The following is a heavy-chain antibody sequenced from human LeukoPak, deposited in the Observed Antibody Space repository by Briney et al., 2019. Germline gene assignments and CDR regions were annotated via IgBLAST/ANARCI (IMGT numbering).Heavy chain of an antibody. D-gene: IGHD5-12*01. V-gene: IGHV1-2*02. CDR1: GYTFTGHY. J-gene: IGHJ4*02. CDR3: ARAVEATILVSYDH. Sequence: ASVKVSCKPSGYTFTGHYMHWVRQAPGQGLEWMGWINPNSGDTNYAQKFQDRVTMTRDTSISTAYMELSRLRSDDTAIYYCARAVEATILVSYDHWGQGTLVTVSS. CDR2: INPNSGDT.